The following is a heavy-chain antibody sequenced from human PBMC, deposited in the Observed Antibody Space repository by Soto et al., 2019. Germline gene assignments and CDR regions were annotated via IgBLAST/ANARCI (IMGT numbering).Heavy chain of an antibody. D-gene: IGHD3-10*01. Sequence: GGSLRLSCAASGFTFSSYEMNWVRQAPGKGLEWVSYISSSGSTIYYADSVKGRFTISRDNAKNSLYLQMNSLRAEDTAVYYCARVVGGYPTHYGMDVWGQGTTVTVSS. CDR2: ISSSGSTI. CDR1: GFTFSSYE. CDR3: ARVVGGYPTHYGMDV. J-gene: IGHJ6*02. V-gene: IGHV3-48*03.